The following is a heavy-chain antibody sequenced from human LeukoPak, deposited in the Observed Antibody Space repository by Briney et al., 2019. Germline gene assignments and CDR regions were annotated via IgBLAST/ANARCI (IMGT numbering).Heavy chain of an antibody. J-gene: IGHJ4*02. CDR1: GYTLTELS. Sequence: TSVKVSCKVSGYTLTELSMHWVRQAPGKGLQWMGGFDPEDGETIYAQKFQGRVTMTEDTSTDTAYMELSSLRSEDTAVYYCATDLHRKEWLSTDYWGQGTLVTVSS. D-gene: IGHD1-14*01. CDR3: ATDLHRKEWLSTDY. V-gene: IGHV1-24*01. CDR2: FDPEDGET.